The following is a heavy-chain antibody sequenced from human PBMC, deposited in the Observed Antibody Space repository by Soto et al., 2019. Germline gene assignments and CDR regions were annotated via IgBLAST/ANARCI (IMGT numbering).Heavy chain of an antibody. D-gene: IGHD6-6*01. J-gene: IGHJ4*02. V-gene: IGHV1-18*04. CDR3: ARVEAGPSPIAARRYYFDY. CDR1: GYTFTSYA. Sequence: QVQLLQSGAEVKKPGASVKVSCKTSGYTFTSYAISWVRQAPGQGLEWLGWISAYNGTTNYAQKLHGRVTMTTDTPTGTAYMDLRSLRSDDTALYYCARVEAGPSPIAARRYYFDYWGQGTLVTVSS. CDR2: ISAYNGTT.